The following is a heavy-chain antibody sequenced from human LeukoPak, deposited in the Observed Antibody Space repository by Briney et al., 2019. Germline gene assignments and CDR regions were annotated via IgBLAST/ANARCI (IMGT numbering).Heavy chain of an antibody. CDR3: ARAEIVPAAVDY. CDR2: MNPNSGNT. CDR1: GGTFSSYA. D-gene: IGHD2-2*01. J-gene: IGHJ4*02. Sequence: ASVTVSCKASGGTFSSYAISWVRQAPGQGLEWMGWMNPNSGNTGYAQKFQGRVTMTRNTSISTAYMELSSLRSEDTAVYFCARAEIVPAAVDYWGQGTLVTVSS. V-gene: IGHV1-8*02.